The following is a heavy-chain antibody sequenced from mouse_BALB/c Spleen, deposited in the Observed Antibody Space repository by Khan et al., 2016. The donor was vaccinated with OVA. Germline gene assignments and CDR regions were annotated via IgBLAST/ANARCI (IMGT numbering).Heavy chain of an antibody. CDR1: GYTFSSYW. J-gene: IGHJ2*01. CDR3: ARVSNCSRDYFDY. V-gene: IGHV1-9*01. CDR2: ILPGSVST. Sequence: QVQLQQSGAELMKPGASVKITCKAAGYTFSSYWIEWVKQRPGHGLEWIGEILPGSVSTNYTEKFKGLATFTAETSSNTAFMQLSSLTSEDSAVYYCARVSNCSRDYFDYWGQGTTLTVSS. D-gene: IGHD4-1*02.